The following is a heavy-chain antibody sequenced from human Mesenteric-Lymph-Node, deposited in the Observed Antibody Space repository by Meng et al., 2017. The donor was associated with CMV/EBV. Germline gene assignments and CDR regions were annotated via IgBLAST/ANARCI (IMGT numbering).Heavy chain of an antibody. CDR1: GYTFTSFD. Sequence: ASVKVSCKASGYTFTSFDIHWVRQATGQGLEWMGWMNPDSDDTGYAQKFQGRVTITTDESTSTAYMELSSLRSEDTAVYYCARGDDSSGYYSFGIDYWGQGTLVTVSS. V-gene: IGHV1-8*03. D-gene: IGHD3-22*01. J-gene: IGHJ4*02. CDR2: MNPDSDDT. CDR3: ARGDDSSGYYSFGIDY.